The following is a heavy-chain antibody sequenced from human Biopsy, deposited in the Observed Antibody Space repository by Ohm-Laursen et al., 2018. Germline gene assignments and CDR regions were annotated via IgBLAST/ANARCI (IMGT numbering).Heavy chain of an antibody. Sequence: GTLSLTCTVSGGPIYSYYWSWIRQPPGKALEWIGYIYFTGRTSYNPSLKSRVTMSVNTSKKQFSLRLSSVTAVDTAVYYCASAGYNPDWNFDLWGRGTRVTVSS. CDR3: ASAGYNPDWNFDL. V-gene: IGHV4-59*12. CDR1: GGPIYSYY. CDR2: IYFTGRT. J-gene: IGHJ2*01. D-gene: IGHD5-24*01.